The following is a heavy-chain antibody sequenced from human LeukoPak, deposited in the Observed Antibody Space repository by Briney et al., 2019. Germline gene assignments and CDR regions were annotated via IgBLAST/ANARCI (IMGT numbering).Heavy chain of an antibody. CDR3: ARLGTYGDYPNPYYYYYYMDV. CDR2: IYYSGST. J-gene: IGHJ6*03. CDR1: GGSISSYY. D-gene: IGHD4-17*01. V-gene: IGHV4-59*01. Sequence: SETLSLTCTVSGGSISSYYWSWIRQPPGKGLEWIGYIYYSGSTNYNPSLKSRVTISVDTSKNQFSLKLSSVTAADTAVYYCARLGTYGDYPNPYYYYYYMDVWGKGTTVTVSS.